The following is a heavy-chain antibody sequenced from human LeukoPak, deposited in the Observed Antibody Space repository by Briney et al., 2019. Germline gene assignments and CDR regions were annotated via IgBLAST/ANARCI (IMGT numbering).Heavy chain of an antibody. J-gene: IGHJ4*02. CDR2: IIPIFGIA. Sequence: SVTVSCKASGGTFSSYAISWVRQAAGQGLEWMGRIIPIFGIANYAQKFQGRVTITADKSTSTAYMELSSLRSEDTAVYYCARGRLGGGDCYYDYWGQGTLVTVSS. V-gene: IGHV1-69*04. D-gene: IGHD2-21*02. CDR3: ARGRLGGGDCYYDY. CDR1: GGTFSSYA.